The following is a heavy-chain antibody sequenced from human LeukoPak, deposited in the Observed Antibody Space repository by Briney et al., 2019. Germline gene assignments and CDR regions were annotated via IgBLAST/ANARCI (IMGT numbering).Heavy chain of an antibody. Sequence: PSETLPLTCTVSCGSISSSGYYWGWIRQPPGKRLEWIGGIYYSGSTNYSPSLKSRVTISVDTSQNQFSLKLSSVTAADTAVFYCSKRDCSRTSCFYWYFDLWGRGTLLTVSS. CDR2: IYYSGST. V-gene: IGHV4-39*07. CDR3: SKRDCSRTSCFYWYFDL. CDR1: CGSISSSGYY. J-gene: IGHJ2*01. D-gene: IGHD2-2*01.